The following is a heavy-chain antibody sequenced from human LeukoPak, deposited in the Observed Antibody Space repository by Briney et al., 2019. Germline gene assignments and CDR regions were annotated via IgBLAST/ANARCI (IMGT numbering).Heavy chain of an antibody. CDR3: ARVAKHFRGGLSFYYMDV. V-gene: IGHV4-59*01. CDR1: GGPLTNYY. J-gene: IGHJ6*03. Sequence: PSETLSLTCTVSGGPLTNYYWSWIRQPPGKGLDWIGHIYYSGSTNYNPSLKSRVTISLDTSKNQFSLKVISVTAADTAVYYCARVAKHFRGGLSFYYMDVWGKGTTVTISS. D-gene: IGHD3-10*01. CDR2: IYYSGST.